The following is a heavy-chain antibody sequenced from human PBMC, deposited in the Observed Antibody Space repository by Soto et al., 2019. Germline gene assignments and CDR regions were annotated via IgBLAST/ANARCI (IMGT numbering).Heavy chain of an antibody. Sequence: PGGSLRLSCAASGFTFSTYAMSWVRQAPGKGLEWVSALSDSGGSTYYADSVKGRFTISRDNSKNTLYLQMNSLRAEDTAVYYCAKKSSGNSYFYFVYWGKGTLVTVSS. J-gene: IGHJ4*02. V-gene: IGHV3-23*01. CDR3: AKKSSGNSYFYFVY. CDR2: LSDSGGST. D-gene: IGHD1-26*01. CDR1: GFTFSTYA.